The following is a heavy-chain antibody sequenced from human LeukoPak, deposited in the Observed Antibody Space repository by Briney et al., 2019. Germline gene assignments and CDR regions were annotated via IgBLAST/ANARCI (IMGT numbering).Heavy chain of an antibody. Sequence: SETLSLTCSVSGGSVSSGRFYWTWIRQPPGKGLEWIGYIYYSGSTNYNPSLNSRVSISVDTSKNQFSLKLSSVTAADTAVYYCAREQGYYFDYWGQGTLVTVSS. CDR1: GGSVSSGRFY. V-gene: IGHV4-61*01. CDR2: IYYSGST. CDR3: AREQGYYFDY. J-gene: IGHJ4*02.